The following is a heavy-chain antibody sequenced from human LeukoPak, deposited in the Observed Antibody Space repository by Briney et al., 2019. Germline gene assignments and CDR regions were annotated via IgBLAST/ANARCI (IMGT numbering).Heavy chain of an antibody. CDR3: AKDGESGIQYTQGYFDY. V-gene: IGHV3-30*02. J-gene: IGHJ4*02. CDR1: GFSFSDYA. CDR2: IRYDGSNK. Sequence: GGSLRLSCAASGFSFSDYAIYWVRQTPGKGLEWVAFIRYDGSNKIYADSVKGRFTISRDNSYNTVYLQMTGLRAEDTAVCYCAKDGESGIQYTQGYFDYWGQGTLVTVSS. D-gene: IGHD1-1*01.